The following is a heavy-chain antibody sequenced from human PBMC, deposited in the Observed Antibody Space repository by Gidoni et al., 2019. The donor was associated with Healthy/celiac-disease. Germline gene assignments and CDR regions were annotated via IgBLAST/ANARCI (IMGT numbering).Heavy chain of an antibody. Sequence: EVQLVESGGGLVQPGGSLRLPCAASGFTFRSSWLSWGRQAPGKGLEWVANIKQDGSEKYYVDSVKGRFTISRDNAKNSLYLQMNSLRAEDTAVYYCARESPSGDYDQRNYYYYGMDVWGQGTTVTVSS. CDR2: IKQDGSEK. D-gene: IGHD3-16*01. V-gene: IGHV3-7*03. CDR1: GFTFRSSW. CDR3: ARESPSGDYDQRNYYYYGMDV. J-gene: IGHJ6*02.